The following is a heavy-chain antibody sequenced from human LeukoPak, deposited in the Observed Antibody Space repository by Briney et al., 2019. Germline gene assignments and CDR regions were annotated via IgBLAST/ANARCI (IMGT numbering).Heavy chain of an antibody. CDR3: VRGSTHDY. J-gene: IGHJ4*02. CDR1: GGSISTYY. V-gene: IGHV4-59*01. D-gene: IGHD1-26*01. CDR2: IYASGAT. Sequence: PSETLSLTCTISGGSISTYYWSWIRQPPGKGLEWIGYIYASGATDYNPPLKSRVTLSVDTSENQFFLKLTSVTAADTAVYYCVRGSTHDYWGQGTLVTVSS.